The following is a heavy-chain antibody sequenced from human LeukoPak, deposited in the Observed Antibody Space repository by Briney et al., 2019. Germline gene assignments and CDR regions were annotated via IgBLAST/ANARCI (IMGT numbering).Heavy chain of an antibody. CDR2: IIPIFGTA. CDR1: GGTFSSYA. J-gene: IGHJ3*02. CDR3: ARDPTGYCSSTSCSDAFDI. Sequence: ASVKVSCKASGGTFSSYAISWVRQAPGQGLEWMGGIIPIFGTANYPQKFQGRVTITADKSTSTAYMELSSLRSEDTAVYYCARDPTGYCSSTSCSDAFDIWGQGTMVTVSS. D-gene: IGHD2-2*01. V-gene: IGHV1-69*06.